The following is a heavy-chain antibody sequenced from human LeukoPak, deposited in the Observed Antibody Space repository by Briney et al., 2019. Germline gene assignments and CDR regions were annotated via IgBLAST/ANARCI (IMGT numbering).Heavy chain of an antibody. J-gene: IGHJ4*02. CDR1: GGTFSGYA. CDR3: AKPQGTAMVTVCFDY. Sequence: ASVKVSCKASGGTFSGYAISWVRQAPGQGLEGMGGIIPTFGTANYAQKFQGRVTITTDESTSTAYMELSSLRSEDTAVYYCAKPQGTAMVTVCFDYWGQGTLVTVSS. V-gene: IGHV1-69*05. CDR2: IIPTFGTA. D-gene: IGHD5-18*01.